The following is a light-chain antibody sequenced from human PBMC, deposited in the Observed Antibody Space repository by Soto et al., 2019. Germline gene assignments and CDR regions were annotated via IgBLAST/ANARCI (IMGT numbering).Light chain of an antibody. CDR2: DAS. V-gene: IGKV3-11*01. Sequence: EIVLTQSPAPLSLSPGERATLSCRASQSVSSYLAWYQQKPGQAPRLLIYDASNRATGIPARFSGSGSGTDFTLTIRRLEPEDFAVYYCQQYGSSTWTFGQGTKVDIK. CDR1: QSVSSY. J-gene: IGKJ1*01. CDR3: QQYGSSTWT.